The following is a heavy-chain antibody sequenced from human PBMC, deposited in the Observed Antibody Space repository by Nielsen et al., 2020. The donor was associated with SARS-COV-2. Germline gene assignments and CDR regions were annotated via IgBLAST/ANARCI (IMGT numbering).Heavy chain of an antibody. CDR2: INPNSGGT. Sequence: ASVKVSCKASAYTFTGYYMHWVRQAPGQGLEWMGRINPNSGGTNYAQEFQGSVTMTRDTSISTAYMELSRLRSDDTAVYYCARGGQQLVPNEGYYGMDVWGQGTTVTVSS. CDR3: ARGGQQLVPNEGYYGMDV. V-gene: IGHV1-2*06. D-gene: IGHD6-13*01. CDR1: AYTFTGYY. J-gene: IGHJ6*02.